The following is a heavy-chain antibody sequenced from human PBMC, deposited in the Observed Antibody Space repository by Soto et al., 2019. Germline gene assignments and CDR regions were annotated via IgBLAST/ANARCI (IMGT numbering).Heavy chain of an antibody. Sequence: GASVKVSCKASGYTFTSYAMHWVRQAPGQRLEWMGWINAGNGNTKYTQEFQGRVTITRDTSASTAYMELSSLRSEDTAVYYCAREKWGSGSRWLDPWGQGTLVTVSS. V-gene: IGHV1-3*01. CDR1: GYTFTSYA. CDR2: INAGNGNT. CDR3: AREKWGSGSRWLDP. D-gene: IGHD6-19*01. J-gene: IGHJ5*02.